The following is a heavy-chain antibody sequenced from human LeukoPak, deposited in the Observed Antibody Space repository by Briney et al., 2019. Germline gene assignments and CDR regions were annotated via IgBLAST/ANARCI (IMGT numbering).Heavy chain of an antibody. V-gene: IGHV4-34*01. Sequence: SETLSLTCAVYSGSFTGYFWSWIRQPPGKGLEWIGEINHSGSTNYNPSLKSRVTISVDTSKNQFSLKLTSVTAADTAVYYRARYRSYCTSTTCYRDWFDPWGQGTLVTVSS. CDR1: SGSFTGYF. D-gene: IGHD2-2*01. CDR2: INHSGST. J-gene: IGHJ5*02. CDR3: ARYRSYCTSTTCYRDWFDP.